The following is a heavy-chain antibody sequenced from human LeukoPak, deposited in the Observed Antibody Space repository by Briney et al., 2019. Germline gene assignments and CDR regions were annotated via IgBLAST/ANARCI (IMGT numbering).Heavy chain of an antibody. CDR3: ARDEEDYSNHRVSAFDI. V-gene: IGHV3-11*01. J-gene: IGHJ3*02. Sequence: GGSLRLSCAASGFTFSDYYMSWIRQAPGKGLEWVSYISSSGSTIYYADSVKGRFTISRDNAKNSLYLQMNSLRAEDTAVYYCARDEEDYSNHRVSAFDIWGQGTMVTVSS. CDR1: GFTFSDYY. CDR2: ISSSGSTI. D-gene: IGHD4-11*01.